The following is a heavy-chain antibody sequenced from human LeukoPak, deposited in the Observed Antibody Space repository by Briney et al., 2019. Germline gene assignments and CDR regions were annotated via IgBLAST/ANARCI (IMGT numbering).Heavy chain of an antibody. V-gene: IGHV4-59*01. CDR2: IYYSGST. Sequence: SETLSLTCTVSGGSISSYYWSWIRQPPGKGLEWIGYIYYSGSTNYNPSLKSRVTISVDTSKNQFSLKLSSVTAADTAVYYCARGGTNYCDSSGPYYYYYMDVWGKGTTVTVSS. CDR1: GGSISSYY. J-gene: IGHJ6*03. D-gene: IGHD3-22*01. CDR3: ARGGTNYCDSSGPYYYYYMDV.